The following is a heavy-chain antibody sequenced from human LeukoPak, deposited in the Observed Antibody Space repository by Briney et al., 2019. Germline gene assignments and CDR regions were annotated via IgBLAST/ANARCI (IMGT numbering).Heavy chain of an antibody. J-gene: IGHJ3*02. V-gene: IGHV4-30-2*01. CDR2: IYHSGST. Sequence: SQTLSLTCAVSGGSISSGGYSWSWIRQPPGKGLEWIGYIYHSGSTYYNPSLKSRVTISVDRSKNQFSLKLSSMTAADTAVYYCATGDAFDIWGQGTMVTVSS. CDR1: GGSISSGGYS. D-gene: IGHD1-1*01. CDR3: ATGDAFDI.